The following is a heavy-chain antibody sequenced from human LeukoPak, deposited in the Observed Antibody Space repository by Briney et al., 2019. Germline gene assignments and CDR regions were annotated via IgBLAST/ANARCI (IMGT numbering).Heavy chain of an antibody. D-gene: IGHD3-3*01. CDR2: IYYSGST. Sequence: SETLSLTCTVSGGSISSYYWSWIRQPPGKGLEWIGYIYYSGSTNYNPSLKSRVTISVDTSKNQFSLKLSSVTAADTAVYYCVGLREYYDFWSGSDNWFDPWGQGTLVTVSS. CDR1: GGSISSYY. V-gene: IGHV4-59*01. CDR3: VGLREYYDFWSGSDNWFDP. J-gene: IGHJ5*02.